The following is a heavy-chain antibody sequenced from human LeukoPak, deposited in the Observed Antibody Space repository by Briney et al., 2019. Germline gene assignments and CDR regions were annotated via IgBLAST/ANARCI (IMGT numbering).Heavy chain of an antibody. CDR2: IYYSGST. V-gene: IGHV4-59*01. Sequence: GSLRLSCAASGFTFDDYAMHWIRQPPGKGLEWIGYIYYSGSTNYNPSLKSRVTISVDTSKNQFSLKLSSVTAADTAVYYCARLSLGGRGSSDYWGQGTLVTVSS. D-gene: IGHD3-16*01. J-gene: IGHJ4*02. CDR1: GFTFDDYA. CDR3: ARLSLGGRGSSDY.